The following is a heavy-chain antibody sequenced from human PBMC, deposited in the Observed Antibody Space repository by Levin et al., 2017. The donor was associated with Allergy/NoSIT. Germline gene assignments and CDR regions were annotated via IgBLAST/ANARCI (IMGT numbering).Heavy chain of an antibody. CDR1: GGSISNYF. V-gene: IGHV4-59*08. CDR2: INYSGST. J-gene: IGHJ6*03. CDR3: ARHGARPLARGYYYYMDV. D-gene: IGHD3-10*01. Sequence: SETLSLTCSISGGSISNYFWSWIRQPPGKGLEYIGYINYSGSTNYNPSLKSRVTMSLDTSRNQFSLTLSSVTAADTAVYYCARHGARPLARGYYYYMDVWGKGTTVTVSS.